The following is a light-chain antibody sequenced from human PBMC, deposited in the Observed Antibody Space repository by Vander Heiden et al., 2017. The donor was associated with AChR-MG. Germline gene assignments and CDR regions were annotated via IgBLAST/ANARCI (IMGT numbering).Light chain of an antibody. CDR2: GNR. Sequence: QSVLTQPPSVSGAPGQRVTISCTGSSSNIGAGYDVHWYQPLPRTAPKLLLYGNRNRPPGVPDRFSGSKSWPSASLAIPGLPAEDEADYYFPSFDRRLGCYVVFGRGTKLTVL. V-gene: IGLV1-40*01. CDR3: PSFDRRLGCYVV. J-gene: IGLJ2*01. CDR1: SSNIGAGYD.